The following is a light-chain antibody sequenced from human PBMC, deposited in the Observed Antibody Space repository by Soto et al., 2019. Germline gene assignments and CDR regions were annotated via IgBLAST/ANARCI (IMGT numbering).Light chain of an antibody. CDR1: SSDVGGYNY. V-gene: IGLV2-14*01. Sequence: QSALTQPVSVSGSPGQSITISCTGTSSDVGGYNYVSWYQQHPGKAPKLMIYDVSNRPSGVSNRFSGSKSGNTASLTISGLQAEDEADYYCSSYISSSIPVVFGGGTKLTVL. CDR2: DVS. J-gene: IGLJ2*01. CDR3: SSYISSSIPVV.